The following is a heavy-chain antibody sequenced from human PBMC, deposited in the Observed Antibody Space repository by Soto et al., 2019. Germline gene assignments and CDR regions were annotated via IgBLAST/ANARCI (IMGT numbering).Heavy chain of an antibody. D-gene: IGHD6-13*01. Sequence: QVQLVQSGAEVKKPGASVKVSCKASGYTFTSYGISWVRQAPGQGLEWMGWISAYNGNTNYAQKLQGRVTMTTDTSTSTAYMEVRSLRSDDTAVYYCARIEQQLVLVDYYYYYGMDVWGQGTTVTVSS. CDR2: ISAYNGNT. CDR3: ARIEQQLVLVDYYYYYGMDV. J-gene: IGHJ6*02. V-gene: IGHV1-18*01. CDR1: GYTFTSYG.